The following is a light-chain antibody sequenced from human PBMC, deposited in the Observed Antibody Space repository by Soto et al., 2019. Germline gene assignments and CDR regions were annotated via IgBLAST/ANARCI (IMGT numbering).Light chain of an antibody. J-gene: IGLJ7*01. CDR3: SGWDDSLSGVV. Sequence: QSVLTQPPSASGTPGQTVTISCSGTRSNIGTNYVYWYQQLPGTAPKLLIYRNDRRPSGVPDRFSGSKSGPSASLAISGLRSEDEADYDCSGWDDSLSGVVFGGGTQLTVL. V-gene: IGLV1-47*01. CDR1: RSNIGTNY. CDR2: RND.